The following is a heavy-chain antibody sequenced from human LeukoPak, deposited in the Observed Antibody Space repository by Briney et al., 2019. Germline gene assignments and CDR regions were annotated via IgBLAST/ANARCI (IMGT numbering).Heavy chain of an antibody. CDR1: GFIFTDHW. D-gene: IGHD3-16*01. CDR2: IKEDESAK. CDR3: ARAVDVADY. Sequence: GGSLRLSCAASGFIFTDHWMSWVRQAPGKGLEWVANIKEDESAKFYADSVRGRFTISRDNAKNSLYLQMNNLRVEDTAVYYCARAVDVADYWGRGTLVTVSS. J-gene: IGHJ4*02. V-gene: IGHV3-7*01.